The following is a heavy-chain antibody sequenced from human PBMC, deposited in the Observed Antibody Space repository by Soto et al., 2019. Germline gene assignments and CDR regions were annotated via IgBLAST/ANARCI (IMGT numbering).Heavy chain of an antibody. J-gene: IGHJ6*02. CDR3: AREVKQRLGYYYIGLDV. CDR1: GDSIITFY. V-gene: IGHV4-4*07. CDR2: FSLSGDT. D-gene: IGHD6-25*01. Sequence: SETLSLTCAVSGDSIITFYWNWFRQPAGGGLEWIGRFSLSGDTDYNPSLRSRLTMSFDTSKSQFSLSLTSVTAADTAVYYCAREVKQRLGYYYIGLDVWGQGTTVTV.